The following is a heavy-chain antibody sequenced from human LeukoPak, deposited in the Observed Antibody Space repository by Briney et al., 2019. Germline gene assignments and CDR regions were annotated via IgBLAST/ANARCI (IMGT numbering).Heavy chain of an antibody. V-gene: IGHV4-59*01. D-gene: IGHD6-13*01. J-gene: IGHJ4*02. CDR2: IYYSGST. Sequence: PSETLSLTCTVSGGSISTYYWSWIRQSPGKGLEYIGYIYYSGSTNYNPSLKSRVTISVDASKNQFSLNLTSVTAADTAVYYCARGSSSNWYLPDYWGPGTLVTVSS. CDR3: ARGSSSNWYLPDY. CDR1: GGSISTYY.